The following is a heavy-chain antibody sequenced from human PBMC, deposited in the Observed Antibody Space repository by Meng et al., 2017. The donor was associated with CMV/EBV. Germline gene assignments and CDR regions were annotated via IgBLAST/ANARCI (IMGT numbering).Heavy chain of an antibody. CDR3: AREGDNPFDY. CDR1: GGSISSGDYY. Sequence: QGQPQEPGPQLVKPPPTLSLTCTVSGGSISSGDYYWRCIRQPPGKGLEWIGYIYYSGSTYYNPSLKSRVTISVDTSKNQFSLKLSSVTAADTAVYYCAREGDNPFDYWGQGTLVTVSS. CDR2: IYYSGST. J-gene: IGHJ4*02. D-gene: IGHD2-21*02. V-gene: IGHV4-30-4*08.